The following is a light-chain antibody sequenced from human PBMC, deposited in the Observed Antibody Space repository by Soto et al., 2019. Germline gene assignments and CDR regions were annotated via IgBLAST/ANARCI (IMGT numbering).Light chain of an antibody. J-gene: IGKJ2*01. CDR3: LQDYNYPYT. CDR2: GAS. Sequence: AIQMTQSPSSLSASVGDRVTITCRASQGITNDLGWYQQKPGKAPKFLIYGASNLQSGVPSRFSGSGSGTDFTLTINSLQPEDFATYYCLQDYNYPYTFGQGTQLEIK. V-gene: IGKV1-6*01. CDR1: QGITND.